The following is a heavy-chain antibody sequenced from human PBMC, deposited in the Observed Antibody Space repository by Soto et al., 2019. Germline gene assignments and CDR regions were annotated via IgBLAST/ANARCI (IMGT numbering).Heavy chain of an antibody. CDR2: IHPSDSDT. Sequence: ESLKISCKGSGYSFTTFWIGWVRQMPGEGLEWMGIIHPSDSDTRYSRSFEGQVTMSVDKSISTVYLQWSSLKASDTAMYYCSKPVGGNCLDYLEDWGQGTLVTVSS. CDR1: GYSFTTFW. D-gene: IGHD2-15*01. J-gene: IGHJ4*01. V-gene: IGHV5-51*01. CDR3: SKPVGGNCLDYLED.